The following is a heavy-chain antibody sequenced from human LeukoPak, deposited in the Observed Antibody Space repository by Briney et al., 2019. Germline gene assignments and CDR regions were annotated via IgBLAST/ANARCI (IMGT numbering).Heavy chain of an antibody. CDR1: GFTVSSNY. CDR2: ISGSGGST. J-gene: IGHJ5*02. CDR3: TSLSDAIESFGTRNL. Sequence: PGGSLRPSCAASGFTVSSNYMSWVRQAPGKGLEWVSVISGSGGSTHYTDPVNGRFTISRDNSKNTLSLQMNSLRAEDTAVYYCTSLSDAIESFGTRNLWGQGTLVTVSS. V-gene: IGHV3-23*01. D-gene: IGHD2-8*01.